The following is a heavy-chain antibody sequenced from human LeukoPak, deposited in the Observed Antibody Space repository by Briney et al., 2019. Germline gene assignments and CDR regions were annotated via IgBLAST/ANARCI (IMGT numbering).Heavy chain of an antibody. D-gene: IGHD1-26*01. V-gene: IGHV3-21*05. CDR1: GFTFSSYE. CDR3: ARDGVGALDY. J-gene: IGHJ4*02. CDR2: ISSSGSYI. Sequence: PGGSLRLSCAASGFTFSSYEMNWDRQAPGKGLEWVSYISSSGSYIYYADSVKGRFTISRDNAKNSLYLQMNSLRAEDTAVYYSARDGVGALDYWGQGTLVTVSS.